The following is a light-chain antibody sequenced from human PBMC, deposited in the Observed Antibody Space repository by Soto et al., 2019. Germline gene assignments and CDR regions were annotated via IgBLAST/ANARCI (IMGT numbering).Light chain of an antibody. J-gene: IGKJ5*01. Sequence: EVVLTQSPVTLSLSPGERATLSCRASQSFRGLLAWYQQKPGQAPRLLIYDAYNRATGIPPMFSGSGSGTDFTLTNSSLEPEDSAVYYCQQRHMWPITFVQGTRLENK. V-gene: IGKV3-11*01. CDR3: QQRHMWPIT. CDR1: QSFRGL. CDR2: DAY.